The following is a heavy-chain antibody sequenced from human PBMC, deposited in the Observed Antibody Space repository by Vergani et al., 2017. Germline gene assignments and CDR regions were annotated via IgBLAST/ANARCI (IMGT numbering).Heavy chain of an antibody. V-gene: IGHV3-23*01. CDR2: SIRDST. CDR3: AKGLIQLITIFGVAPPPGFDY. D-gene: IGHD3-3*01. Sequence: EVQLLESGGGLVQPGGSLTLSCAASGFTFSSYAMNWVRQAPGRGLEWVSDSIRDSTYYAASVKGRFTISRDNSKNTMYLQMNSLRAEDTAVYYCAKGLIQLITIFGVAPPPGFDYWGQGSLVTVSS. CDR1: GFTFSSYA. J-gene: IGHJ4*02.